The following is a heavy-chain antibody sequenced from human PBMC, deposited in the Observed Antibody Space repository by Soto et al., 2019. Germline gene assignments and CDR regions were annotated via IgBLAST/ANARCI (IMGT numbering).Heavy chain of an antibody. V-gene: IGHV4-4*02. CDR3: ASDLGVGRAYDFWSGNYGMDV. D-gene: IGHD3-3*01. Sequence: SETLSLTCAVSGGAISISNWWSCVRQPPGKGLEWIWEICHSGSTNYNPSLKSRVTISVDKSKNQFSLKLSSVTAADTAVYYCASDLGVGRAYDFWSGNYGMDVWGQVTRITVSS. CDR2: ICHSGST. CDR1: GGAISISNW. J-gene: IGHJ6*02.